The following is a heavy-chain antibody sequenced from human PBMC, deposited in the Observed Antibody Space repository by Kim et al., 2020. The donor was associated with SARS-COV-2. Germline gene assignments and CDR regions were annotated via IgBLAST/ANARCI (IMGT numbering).Heavy chain of an antibody. Sequence: GGSLRLSCTASGFTFGDYAMSWFRQAPGKGLEWVGFIRSKAYGGTTEYAASVKGRFTISRDDSKSIAYLQMNSLKTEDTAVYYCTRDLRVEDDSSGYGLDYWGQGTLGTVSS. D-gene: IGHD3-22*01. J-gene: IGHJ4*02. CDR3: TRDLRVEDDSSGYGLDY. CDR1: GFTFGDYA. V-gene: IGHV3-49*03. CDR2: IRSKAYGGTT.